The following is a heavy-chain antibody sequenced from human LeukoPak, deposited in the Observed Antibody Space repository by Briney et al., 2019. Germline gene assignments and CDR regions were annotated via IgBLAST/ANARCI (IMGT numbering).Heavy chain of an antibody. Sequence: SGGSLRLSCAASGIAFENYAMNWVRQAPGKGLEWVSLIGEDGSTTWYADSVKGRFTISRDNGKNSLYLHMNSLRPEDTALYYCENGFSVLTSKDYFYYHGLDVWGQGTPVTVSS. CDR3: ENGFSVLTSKDYFYYHGLDV. J-gene: IGHJ6*02. D-gene: IGHD3-9*01. V-gene: IGHV3-43*02. CDR2: IGEDGSTT. CDR1: GIAFENYA.